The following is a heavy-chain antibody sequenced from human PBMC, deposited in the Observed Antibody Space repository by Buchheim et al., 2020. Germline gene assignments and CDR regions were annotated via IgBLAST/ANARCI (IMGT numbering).Heavy chain of an antibody. J-gene: IGHJ3*01. CDR3: VKGFCSGGNCSNDAFDL. V-gene: IGHV3-9*01. CDR1: GFIFADYA. CDR2: ISWDAVTF. Sequence: EVQLVESGGDLVRPGRSLRLSCVGSGFIFADYAIHWVRQAPGKGLEWVSGISWDAVTFDQADSVRGRFTIFRDNAQNSGYLQMNSLRVEDAALYYCVKGFCSGGNCSNDAFDLWGQGT. D-gene: IGHD2-15*01.